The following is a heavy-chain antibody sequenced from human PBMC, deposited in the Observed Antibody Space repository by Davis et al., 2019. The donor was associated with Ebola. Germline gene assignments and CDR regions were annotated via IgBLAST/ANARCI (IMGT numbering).Heavy chain of an antibody. CDR3: ARALTMIVVALGGY. V-gene: IGHV1-2*02. CDR2: INPNSGGT. Sequence: ASVKVSCKTSGNPFGGYYLHWVRQAPGQGLEWMGWINPNSGGTNYAQKFQGRVTVTRDTSISTAYMEVSRLRSDDTAVYYCARALTMIVVALGGYWGQGTLVTVSS. D-gene: IGHD3-22*01. CDR1: GNPFGGYY. J-gene: IGHJ4*02.